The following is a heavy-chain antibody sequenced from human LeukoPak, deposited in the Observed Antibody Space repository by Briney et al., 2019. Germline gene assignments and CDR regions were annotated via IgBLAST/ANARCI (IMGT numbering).Heavy chain of an antibody. D-gene: IGHD3-22*01. CDR1: GGTFSSYT. CDR2: IIPIFGTA. CDR3: ARGDYYDSSGSPLD. Sequence: SATVSCKASGGTFSSYTISWVRQAPGQGLEWMGGIIPIFGTANYAQKFQGRVTITADESTSTAYMELSSLRSEGTAVYYCARGDYYDSSGSPLDWGQGTLVTVSS. V-gene: IGHV1-69*13. J-gene: IGHJ4*02.